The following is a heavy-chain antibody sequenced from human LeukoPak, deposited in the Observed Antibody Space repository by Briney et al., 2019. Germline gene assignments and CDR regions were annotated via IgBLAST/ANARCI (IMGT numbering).Heavy chain of an antibody. Sequence: SETLSLTCAVYGGSFSGYYWSWIRQPPGKGLEWIGEINHSGSTNYNPSLKSRVTISADTSKNQLSLRLSSVTAADTAVCYCARGLKWDYVETRLWNYWGQGTLVTVSS. V-gene: IGHV4-34*01. D-gene: IGHD4-17*01. CDR2: INHSGST. CDR1: GGSFSGYY. J-gene: IGHJ4*02. CDR3: ARGLKWDYVETRLWNY.